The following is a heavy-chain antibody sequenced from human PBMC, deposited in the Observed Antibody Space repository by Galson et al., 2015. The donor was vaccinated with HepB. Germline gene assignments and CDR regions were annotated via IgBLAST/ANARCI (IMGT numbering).Heavy chain of an antibody. V-gene: IGHV3-23*01. CDR1: GFTFSSYA. Sequence: SLRLSCAASGFTFSSYAMSWVRQAPGKGLEWVSAISGSGGSTYYADSVKGRFTISRDNSKNTLYLQMNSLRAEDTAVYYCAKDVDCSSTSCYTDLRVAENWFDPWGQGTLVTVSS. CDR3: AKDVDCSSTSCYTDLRVAENWFDP. D-gene: IGHD2-2*02. CDR2: ISGSGGST. J-gene: IGHJ5*02.